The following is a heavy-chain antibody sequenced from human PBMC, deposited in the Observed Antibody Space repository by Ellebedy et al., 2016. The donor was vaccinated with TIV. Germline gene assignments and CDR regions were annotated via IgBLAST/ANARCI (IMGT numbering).Heavy chain of an antibody. CDR3: AREGTMIALEVFYFDY. CDR2: ISSSSSYI. Sequence: PGGSLRLSCATSGFTFSTYWMNWVRQAPGKGLEWVSSISSSSSYIYYADSVKGRFTISRDNAKNSLYLQMNSLRAEDTAVYYCAREGTMIALEVFYFDYWGQGTLVTVSS. CDR1: GFTFSTYW. J-gene: IGHJ4*02. D-gene: IGHD3-22*01. V-gene: IGHV3-21*01.